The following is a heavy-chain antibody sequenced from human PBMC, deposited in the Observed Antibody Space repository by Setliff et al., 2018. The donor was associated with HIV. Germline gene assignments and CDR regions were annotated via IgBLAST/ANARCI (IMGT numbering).Heavy chain of an antibody. CDR3: AARGEQLYYYGMDV. CDR2: INTYTGNP. CDR1: GYTFTSYG. D-gene: IGHD1-26*01. Sequence: ASVKVSCKASGYTFTSYGMSWVRQAPGQGLEWMGWINTYTGNPTYAQDFTGRFVFSLDTSVSTAYLQISSLKAEDTAVYYCAARGEQLYYYGMDVWGKGTTVTVSS. J-gene: IGHJ6*04. V-gene: IGHV7-4-1*02.